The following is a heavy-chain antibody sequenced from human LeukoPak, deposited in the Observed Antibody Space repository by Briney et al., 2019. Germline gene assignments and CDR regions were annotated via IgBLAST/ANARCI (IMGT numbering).Heavy chain of an antibody. D-gene: IGHD3-16*01. V-gene: IGHV4-39*01. Sequence: SETLSLTCTVSGGSISSSSYYWGWIRQPPGKGLEWIGSIYYSGSTYYNPSLKSRVTISVDTSKNQFSLKLSSVTAADTAVYYCSRHLFGQTRGAYYFDYWGQGTLVTVSS. CDR2: IYYSGST. J-gene: IGHJ4*02. CDR1: GGSISSSSYY. CDR3: SRHLFGQTRGAYYFDY.